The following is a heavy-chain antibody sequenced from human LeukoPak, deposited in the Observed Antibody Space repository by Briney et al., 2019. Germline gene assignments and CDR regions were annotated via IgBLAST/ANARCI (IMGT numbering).Heavy chain of an antibody. D-gene: IGHD3-22*01. CDR1: GGSISSYY. CDR2: VYYSGST. Sequence: SETLSLTCSGPGGSISSYYWSWIRQPPGKGLEWIGYVYYSGSTNYNSSLKSRVTILVDMSKNQFSLKLSSVTAADTAVYYCARVTGYMIEDYFDSWGQGTLVTVSS. J-gene: IGHJ4*02. V-gene: IGHV4-59*01. CDR3: ARVTGYMIEDYFDS.